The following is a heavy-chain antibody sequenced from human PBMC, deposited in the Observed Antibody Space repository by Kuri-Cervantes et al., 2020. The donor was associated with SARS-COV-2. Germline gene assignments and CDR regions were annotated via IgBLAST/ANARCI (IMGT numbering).Heavy chain of an antibody. D-gene: IGHD2-2*02. J-gene: IGHJ4*02. CDR3: ARDGGYCSSTSCYTTPEY. CDR1: GFTFSSYS. V-gene: IGHV3-33*08. Sequence: GGSLRLSCAASGFTFSSYSMNWVRQAPGKGLEWVAVIWYDGSNKYYADSVKGRFTISRDNSKNTLYLQMNSLRAEDTAVYYCARDGGYCSSTSCYTTPEYWGQGTLVTVSS. CDR2: IWYDGSNK.